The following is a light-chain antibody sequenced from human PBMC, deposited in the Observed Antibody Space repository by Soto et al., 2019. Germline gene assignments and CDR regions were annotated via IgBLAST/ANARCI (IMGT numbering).Light chain of an antibody. Sequence: DIQMTQSPSTLSSSVGDRVTVTCRASQSVSSALAWYQRKPGKAPKLLMYKASSLESGVPSKFSGNGSGAEFTLTISSLQPDDFATYFCLQYNSYPFTFGGGTKVDIK. CDR3: LQYNSYPFT. CDR2: KAS. V-gene: IGKV1-5*03. CDR1: QSVSSA. J-gene: IGKJ4*01.